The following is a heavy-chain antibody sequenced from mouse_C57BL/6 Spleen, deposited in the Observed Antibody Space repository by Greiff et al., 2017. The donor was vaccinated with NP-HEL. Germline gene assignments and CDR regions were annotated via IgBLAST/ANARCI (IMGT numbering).Heavy chain of an antibody. D-gene: IGHD1-1*01. CDR3: ARSYYGSSYGFAY. CDR2: INPGSGGT. Sequence: QVHVKQSGAELVRPGTSVKVSCKASGYAFTNYLIEWVKQRPGQGLEWIGVINPGSGGTNYNEKFKGKATLTADKTSSTAYMQLSSLTSEDSAVYFCARSYYGSSYGFAYWGQGTLVTVSA. CDR1: GYAFTNYL. J-gene: IGHJ3*01. V-gene: IGHV1-54*01.